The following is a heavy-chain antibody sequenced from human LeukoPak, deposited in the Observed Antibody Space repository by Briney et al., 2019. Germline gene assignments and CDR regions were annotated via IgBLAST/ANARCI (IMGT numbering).Heavy chain of an antibody. J-gene: IGHJ4*02. CDR1: GFTFDDYA. CDR3: AKDSEAYYDFWSGYYTGVLPLPSFDY. CDR2: ISWNSGSI. D-gene: IGHD3-3*01. V-gene: IGHV3-9*01. Sequence: GGSLRLSCAASGFTFDDYAMHWVRQAPGKGLEWVSGISWNSGSIGYADSVKGRFTISRDNSKNTLYLQMDSLRAEDTAVYYCAKDSEAYYDFWSGYYTGVLPLPSFDYWGQGTLVTVSS.